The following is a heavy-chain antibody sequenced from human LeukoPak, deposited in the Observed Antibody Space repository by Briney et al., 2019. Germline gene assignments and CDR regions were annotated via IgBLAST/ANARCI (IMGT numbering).Heavy chain of an antibody. J-gene: IGHJ4*02. CDR2: INPSGGST. Sequence: GASVKVSCKASGYTFTSYYMHWVRQAPGQGLEWMGIINPSGGSTSYAQKFQGRVTMTRDTSTSTVYMELSSRRSEDTAVYYCARDLHRIYYFDYWGQGTLVTVSS. CDR1: GYTFTSYY. CDR3: ARDLHRIYYFDY. V-gene: IGHV1-46*01.